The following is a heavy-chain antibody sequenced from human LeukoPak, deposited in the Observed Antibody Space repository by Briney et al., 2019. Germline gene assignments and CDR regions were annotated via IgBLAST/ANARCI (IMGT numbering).Heavy chain of an antibody. CDR3: ARGTAMDDFDY. CDR1: GYTFTGYY. D-gene: IGHD5-18*01. V-gene: IGHV1-2*02. CDR2: INPNSGGA. J-gene: IGHJ4*02. Sequence: ASVKVSCKASGYTFTGYYMHWVREAPGQGIEWMGWINPNSGGANYAQKFQGRVTMTRDTSISTAYMELSRLRSDDTAVYYCARGTAMDDFDYWGQGTLVTVSS.